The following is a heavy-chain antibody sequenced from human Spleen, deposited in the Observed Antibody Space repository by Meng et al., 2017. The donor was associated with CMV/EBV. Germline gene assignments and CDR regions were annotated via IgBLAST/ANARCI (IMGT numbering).Heavy chain of an antibody. V-gene: IGHV3-66*02. CDR3: AGSYDFWSGYIDY. Sequence: GESLKISCAASGFTVSSNYMSWVRQAPGKGLEWVSVIYSGGSTYYADSVKGRFTISRDNSKNTLYLQMNSLRAEDTAVYYCAGSYDFWSGYIDYWGQGTLVTVS. CDR2: IYSGGST. D-gene: IGHD3-3*01. J-gene: IGHJ4*02. CDR1: GFTVSSNY.